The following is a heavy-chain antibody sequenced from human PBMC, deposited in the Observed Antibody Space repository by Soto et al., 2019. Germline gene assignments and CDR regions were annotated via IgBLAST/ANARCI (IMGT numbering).Heavy chain of an antibody. J-gene: IGHJ4*02. CDR2: VSHDGRNT. CDR3: AKGGRKWLVTSDFNY. V-gene: IGHV3-30*18. Sequence: VQLVESGGGVVQPGRSLRLSCAASGFTFSDYAMHWVRQAPGKGVAWVAVVSHDGRNTHYADSVKGRFTIYRDSSKNTVSQAMTILRAEDTAVYYSAKGGRKWLVTSDFNYWGQGALVTVSS. D-gene: IGHD6-19*01. CDR1: GFTFSDYA.